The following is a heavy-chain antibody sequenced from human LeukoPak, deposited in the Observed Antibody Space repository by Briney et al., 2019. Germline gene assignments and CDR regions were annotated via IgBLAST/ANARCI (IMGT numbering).Heavy chain of an antibody. CDR2: ISASGGTT. V-gene: IGHV3-23*01. Sequence: GGSLRLSCAASGLTFSTYAMSWVRQAPGKGLGWVSSISASGGTTNYADSVKGRFTISRDNSKNTLYLQMNSLRVEDKAVYYCAKLIGDESFWGQGTLVTVSS. CDR1: GLTFSTYA. J-gene: IGHJ4*02. D-gene: IGHD7-27*01. CDR3: AKLIGDESF.